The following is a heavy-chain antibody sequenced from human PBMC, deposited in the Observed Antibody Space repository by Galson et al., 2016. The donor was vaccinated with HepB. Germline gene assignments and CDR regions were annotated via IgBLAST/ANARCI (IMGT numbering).Heavy chain of an antibody. V-gene: IGHV3-30*18. J-gene: IGHJ4*02. CDR2: ISYDGSNK. CDR3: AKGDHSTSSLY. D-gene: IGHD6-6*01. CDR1: GFTFSNYG. Sequence: SLRLSCAASGFTFSNYGMHWVRQSPGKGLEWVALISYDGSNKYYVDSVKGRFTISRDNSKNTLYLQMNSLRAVDTAGYYCAKGDHSTSSLYWGQGTLVTVSS.